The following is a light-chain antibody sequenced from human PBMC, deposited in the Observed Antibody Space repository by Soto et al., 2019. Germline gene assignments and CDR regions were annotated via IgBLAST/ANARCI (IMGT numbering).Light chain of an antibody. CDR1: QSVSSSY. CDR2: GAS. V-gene: IGKV3-20*01. J-gene: IGKJ4*01. CDR3: HQYDSSPLT. Sequence: EIVLTQSPGTLSLSPGERATLSCRASQSVSSSYLAWYQQKPGQAPRLLIYGASSRATGIPDRFSGSGSGTDFTLTISRLEPEDFAVYYCHQYDSSPLTFGGGTKGAIK.